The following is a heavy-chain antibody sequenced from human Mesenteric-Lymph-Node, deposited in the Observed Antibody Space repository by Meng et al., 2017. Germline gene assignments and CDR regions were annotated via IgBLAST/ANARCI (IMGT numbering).Heavy chain of an antibody. D-gene: IGHD6-19*01. CDR1: GGSFSGYY. Sequence: SETLSLTCAVYGGSFSGYYWSWIRQPPGKGLEWIGEINHSGSTNYNPSLKSRVTISVDTSKNQFSLKLSSVTAADTAVYYCARFSRRSGWATEDAFDIWGQGTMVTVSS. CDR2: INHSGST. J-gene: IGHJ3*02. CDR3: ARFSRRSGWATEDAFDI. V-gene: IGHV4-34*01.